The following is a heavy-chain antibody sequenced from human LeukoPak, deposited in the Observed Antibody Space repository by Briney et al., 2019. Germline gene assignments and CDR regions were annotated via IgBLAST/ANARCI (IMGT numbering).Heavy chain of an antibody. D-gene: IGHD3-22*01. CDR1: GGSISSSRYY. J-gene: IGHJ4*02. CDR2: IYYSGST. Sequence: SETLSLTCTVSGGSISSSRYYWGWIRQPPGKGLEWIGSIYYSGSTYYNPSLKSRVTISVDTSKNQFSLKLSSVTAADTAVYYCARRPTKDSSGYRFDYWGQGTLVTVSS. CDR3: ARRPTKDSSGYRFDY. V-gene: IGHV4-39*01.